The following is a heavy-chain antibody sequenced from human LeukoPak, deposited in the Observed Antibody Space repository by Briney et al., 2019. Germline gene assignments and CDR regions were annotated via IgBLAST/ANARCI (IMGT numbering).Heavy chain of an antibody. CDR3: ATFEWKDYGGS. D-gene: IGHD4-23*01. V-gene: IGHV1-46*01. Sequence: GASVKVSCKASGYTFTHYYMHWVRQAPGQGLEWMGIINPSGGTTQYTQTFQGRVTMTEDTSTDTAYMELSSLRSEDTAVYYCATFEWKDYGGSWGQGTLVTVSS. CDR2: INPSGGTT. CDR1: GYTFTHYY. J-gene: IGHJ5*02.